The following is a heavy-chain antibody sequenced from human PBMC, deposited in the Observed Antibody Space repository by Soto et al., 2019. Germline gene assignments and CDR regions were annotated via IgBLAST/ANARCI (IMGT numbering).Heavy chain of an antibody. CDR3: ATDYYYDSGSH. D-gene: IGHD3-10*01. J-gene: IGHJ4*02. CDR1: GFTFSTYA. Sequence: EVQLLESGGGLVRPGGSLRLSCAASGFTFSTYAMTWVRQAPGKGLEWVSGIVGNGGATYYADSVKGRFSISRDNSKNTLYLQMNSLRPEDTAVYYCATDYYYDSGSHWGQGTLVIVSA. CDR2: IVGNGGAT. V-gene: IGHV3-23*01.